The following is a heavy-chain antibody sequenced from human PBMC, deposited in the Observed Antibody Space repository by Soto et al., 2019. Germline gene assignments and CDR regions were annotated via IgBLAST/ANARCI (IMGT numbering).Heavy chain of an antibody. D-gene: IGHD2-2*01. V-gene: IGHV1-69*13. CDR2: IIPIFGTA. Sequence: SVKVSCKASGGTFSSYAISWVRQAPGQGLEWMGGIIPIFGTANYAQKFQGRVTITADESTSTAYMELSSLRSEDTAVYYCASVHKRYCSSTSCTRRDFYYCYGMDVWGQGTTVTVSS. CDR3: ASVHKRYCSSTSCTRRDFYYCYGMDV. J-gene: IGHJ6*02. CDR1: GGTFSSYA.